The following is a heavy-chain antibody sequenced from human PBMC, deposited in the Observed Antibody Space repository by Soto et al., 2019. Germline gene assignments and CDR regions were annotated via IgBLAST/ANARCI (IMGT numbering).Heavy chain of an antibody. CDR1: GGSFSGYY. CDR3: ARRYGSAFDF. Sequence: PSETLSLTCAVYGGSFSGYYWSWIRQPPGKGLEWIGEINHSGSTYYNPSLKRRVTISVDTSKNQFSLKLSSVTAADTAVYYCARRYGSAFDFWGQGTMVT. V-gene: IGHV4-34*01. CDR2: INHSGST. J-gene: IGHJ3*01. D-gene: IGHD3-10*01.